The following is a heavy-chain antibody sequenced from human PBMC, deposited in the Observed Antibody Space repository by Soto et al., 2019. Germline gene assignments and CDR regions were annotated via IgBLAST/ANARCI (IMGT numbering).Heavy chain of an antibody. J-gene: IGHJ4*02. Sequence: EVQLVESGGGLVQPGRSLRLSCAASGFTFSSYWMSWVRQAPGKGLEWVANIKQDGSEKYYVDSVKGRFTISRDNAKNSLYLQMNSLRAEDTAVYYCARDFPDDYGDYVDYWGQGTLVTVSS. CDR2: IKQDGSEK. CDR1: GFTFSSYW. CDR3: ARDFPDDYGDYVDY. V-gene: IGHV3-7*01. D-gene: IGHD4-17*01.